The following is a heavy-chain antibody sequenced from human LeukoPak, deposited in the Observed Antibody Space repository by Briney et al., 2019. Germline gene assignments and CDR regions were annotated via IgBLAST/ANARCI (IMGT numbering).Heavy chain of an antibody. CDR3: ARLQHSHCFDY. CDR1: GGSFSGYY. D-gene: IGHD5-18*01. Sequence: SETLSLTCAVYGGSFSGYYWSWIRQPPGKGLEWIGEINHSGSTNYNPSLKSRVTISVDTSKNQFSLKLSSVTAADTAVYYCARLQHSHCFDYWGQGTLVTVSS. V-gene: IGHV4-34*01. CDR2: INHSGST. J-gene: IGHJ4*02.